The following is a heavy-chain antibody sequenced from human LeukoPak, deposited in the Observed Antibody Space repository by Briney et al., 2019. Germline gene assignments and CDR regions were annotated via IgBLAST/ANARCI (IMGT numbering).Heavy chain of an antibody. D-gene: IGHD6-6*01. V-gene: IGHV1-2*02. J-gene: IGHJ4*02. CDR3: ARGEYSSSPPYDY. Sequence: ASVKVSCKASGYTFTNYYMHWVRQAPGQGLEWMGWINPNSGGTNYAQKFQGRVTMTRDTSISTAYMELSRLRSDDTAVYYCARGEYSSSPPYDYWGQGTLVTVSS. CDR2: INPNSGGT. CDR1: GYTFTNYY.